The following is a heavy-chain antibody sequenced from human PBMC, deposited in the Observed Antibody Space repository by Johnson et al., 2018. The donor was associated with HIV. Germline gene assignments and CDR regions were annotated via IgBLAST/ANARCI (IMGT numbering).Heavy chain of an antibody. Sequence: VQLVESGGGVVQPGRSLRLSCAASGFTFSHYAVHWVRQAPGRGLEWVAVISYDGSNKYYADSVKGRFTISRDNSKNTLYLQMNSLRAEDTAVYYCAKARVVVTADDAFDIWGQGTMVTVSS. V-gene: IGHV3-30*04. CDR1: GFTFSHYA. CDR2: ISYDGSNK. J-gene: IGHJ3*02. D-gene: IGHD2-21*02. CDR3: AKARVVVTADDAFDI.